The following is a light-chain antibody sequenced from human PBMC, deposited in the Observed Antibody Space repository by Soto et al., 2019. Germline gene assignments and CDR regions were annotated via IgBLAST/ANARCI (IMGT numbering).Light chain of an antibody. V-gene: IGLV2-8*01. CDR3: SSYAGSNNRV. CDR1: SSDVGGYNY. Sequence: QSALTQPPSASGSPGQSVTISCTGTSSDVGGYNYVSWYQQHPGKAPKLMIYEVSKRPSGVPGRFSGSKSGNTASLTVSGLQAEDEADYYCSSYAGSNNRVFGTGTKVTVL. J-gene: IGLJ1*01. CDR2: EVS.